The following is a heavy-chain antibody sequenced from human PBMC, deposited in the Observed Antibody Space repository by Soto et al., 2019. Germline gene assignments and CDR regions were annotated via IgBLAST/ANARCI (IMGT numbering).Heavy chain of an antibody. Sequence: PGGSLRLSCAAPGFSFSDAWMNWVRQAPGKGLGWVARIKSKSDGGTTDYAAPVKGRFTVSRDDSKNTLYLQMNSLRSEDTAVYYCTTLTMIVVHLDIWGQGTMVTVSS. D-gene: IGHD3-22*01. J-gene: IGHJ3*02. CDR1: GFSFSDAW. CDR3: TTLTMIVVHLDI. CDR2: IKSKSDGGTT. V-gene: IGHV3-15*07.